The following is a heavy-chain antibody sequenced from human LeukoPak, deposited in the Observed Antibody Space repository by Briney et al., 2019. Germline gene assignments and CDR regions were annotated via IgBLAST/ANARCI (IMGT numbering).Heavy chain of an antibody. CDR2: IIPIFGTA. CDR3: ARDRYSGSFDY. CDR1: GGTFSSYA. Sequence: ASVKVSCKASGGTFSSYAISWARQAPGQGLEWMGGIIPIFGTANYAQKFQGRVTITADESTSTAYMELSSLRSEDMAVYYCARDRYSGSFDYWGQGTLVTVSS. J-gene: IGHJ4*02. D-gene: IGHD1-26*01. V-gene: IGHV1-69*13.